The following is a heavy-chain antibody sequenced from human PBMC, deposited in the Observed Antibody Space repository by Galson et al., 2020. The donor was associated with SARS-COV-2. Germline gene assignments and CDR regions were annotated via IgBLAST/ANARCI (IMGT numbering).Heavy chain of an antibody. CDR3: VKGSSGWYLGAFDI. V-gene: IGHV3-64D*06. D-gene: IGHD6-19*01. CDR1: GFTFSSYA. CDR2: ISSNGGST. J-gene: IGHJ3*02. Sequence: GGSLRLSCSASGFTFSSYAMHWVRQAPGKGLEYVSAISSNGGSTYYADSVKGRFTISRDNSKNTLYLQMSSLRAEDTAVYYCVKGSSGWYLGAFDIWGQGTMVTVSS.